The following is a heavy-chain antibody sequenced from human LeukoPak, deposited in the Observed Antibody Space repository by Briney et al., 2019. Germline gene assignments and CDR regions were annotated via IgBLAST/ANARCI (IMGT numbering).Heavy chain of an antibody. J-gene: IGHJ4*02. D-gene: IGHD2-2*01. CDR3: ARVSSSTSCYAEFDY. CDR2: INPNSGGT. V-gene: IGHV1-2*02. CDR1: GYTFTGYY. Sequence: GASVKVSCKASGYTFTGYYMHWVRQAPGQGLEWVGWINPNSGGTNYAQKFQGRVTMTRDTSISTAYMELSRLRSDDTAVYYCARVSSSTSCYAEFDYWGQGTLVTVSS.